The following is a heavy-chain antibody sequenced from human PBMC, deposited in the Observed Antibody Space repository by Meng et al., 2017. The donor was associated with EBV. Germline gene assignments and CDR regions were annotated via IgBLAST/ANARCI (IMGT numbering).Heavy chain of an antibody. CDR1: GGPFRYYA. V-gene: IGHV1-69*01. Sequence: QVGLVQAGAGVKKPGSAVKVSCKTAGGPFRYYAISWVRQAPGQGLEWLGGFLPRLGAPNYAQKFHGRVKITADESTSTHYMDLSSLRSEDTAIYYCASESGRGYTPDYWGQGTLVTVSS. J-gene: IGHJ4*02. CDR2: FLPRLGAP. CDR3: ASESGRGYTPDY. D-gene: IGHD3-10*01.